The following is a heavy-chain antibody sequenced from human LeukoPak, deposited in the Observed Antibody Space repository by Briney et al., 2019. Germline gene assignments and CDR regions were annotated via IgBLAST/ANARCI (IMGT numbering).Heavy chain of an antibody. CDR3: ARDGGTGIPFDY. D-gene: IGHD1-1*01. CDR2: IKSKTDGGTT. CDR1: GFTFSNAW. V-gene: IGHV3-15*01. Sequence: GGSLRLSCAASGFTFSNAWMSWVRQAPGKGLEWVGRIKSKTDGGTTDYAAPVKGRFTISRDDSKNTLYLQMNSLRAEDTAIYYCARDGGTGIPFDYWGQGTLVTVSS. J-gene: IGHJ4*02.